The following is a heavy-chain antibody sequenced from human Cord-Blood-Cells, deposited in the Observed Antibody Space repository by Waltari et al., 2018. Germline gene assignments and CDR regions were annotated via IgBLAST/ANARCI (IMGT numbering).Heavy chain of an antibody. V-gene: IGHV4-34*01. CDR2: INHSGST. CDR1: GGSFSGYY. CDR3: ASGVVVVPAATSRSWYFDL. D-gene: IGHD2-2*01. J-gene: IGHJ2*01. Sequence: QVQLQQWGAGLLKPSETLSLTCAVYGGSFSGYYWSWIRQPPGKGVEWIGEINHSGSTNYHPSLKSRVTIAVDTSKNQFSLKLSSVTAADTAVYYCASGVVVVPAATSRSWYFDLWGRGTLVTVSS.